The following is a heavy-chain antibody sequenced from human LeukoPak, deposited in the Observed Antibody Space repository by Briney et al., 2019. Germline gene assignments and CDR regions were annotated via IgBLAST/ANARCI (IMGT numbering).Heavy chain of an antibody. Sequence: GGSLRLSCAASGFIFSSYSMNWVRQTPGKGLEWVSCISSSSSSYIYYGDSVKGRFTISRDNAKNSLYLQMNSLRAEDTAVYYCARDRFGSGSCFDYWGQGTLVTVSS. J-gene: IGHJ4*02. CDR3: ARDRFGSGSCFDY. CDR2: ISSSSSSYI. CDR1: GFIFSSYS. D-gene: IGHD3-10*01. V-gene: IGHV3-21*01.